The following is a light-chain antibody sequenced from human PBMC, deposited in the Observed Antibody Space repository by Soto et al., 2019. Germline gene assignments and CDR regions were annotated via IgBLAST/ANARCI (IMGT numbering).Light chain of an antibody. CDR3: TSYTTSDTVD. Sequence: QSALTQPASVSGSPGQSITISCTGTSSDVGGYNFVSWYQQHPGKAPKVMIYDVSNRPSGVSNRFSGSKSGNTASLTISGLQAEDEADYYCTSYTTSDTVDFGGGTKLTVL. V-gene: IGLV2-14*03. CDR2: DVS. CDR1: SSDVGGYNF. J-gene: IGLJ2*01.